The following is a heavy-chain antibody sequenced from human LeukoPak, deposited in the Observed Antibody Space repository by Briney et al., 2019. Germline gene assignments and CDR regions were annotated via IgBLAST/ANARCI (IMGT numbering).Heavy chain of an antibody. J-gene: IGHJ6*02. D-gene: IGHD6-6*01. Sequence: ASVKVSCKTSGYTFSRYGISWVRQAPGQGLEWMGCIIGYSDNTKYVQNLQGRVTMTTDTSTSTAYMELRSLRSEDTAVYYCARLPLRSIAVGYYGMDVWGQGTTVTVSS. CDR2: IIGYSDNT. CDR1: GYTFSRYG. CDR3: ARLPLRSIAVGYYGMDV. V-gene: IGHV1-18*01.